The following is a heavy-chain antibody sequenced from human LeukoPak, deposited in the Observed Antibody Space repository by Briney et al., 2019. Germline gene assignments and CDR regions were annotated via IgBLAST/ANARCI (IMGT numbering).Heavy chain of an antibody. J-gene: IGHJ4*02. D-gene: IGHD3-3*01. CDR1: GGSISSSSYY. CDR2: IYYSGST. CDR3: ARGSTIFGVVDY. V-gene: IGHV4-39*01. Sequence: SETLSLTCTVSGGSISSSSYYWGWIRQPPGKGLEWIGRIYYSGSTYYNPSLKSRVTISVDTSKNQFSLKLSSVTAADTAVYYCARGSTIFGVVDYWGQGTLVTVSS.